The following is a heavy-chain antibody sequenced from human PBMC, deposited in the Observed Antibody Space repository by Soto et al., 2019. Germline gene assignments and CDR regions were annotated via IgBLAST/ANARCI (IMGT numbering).Heavy chain of an antibody. CDR1: GFTFSTYG. CDR3: AKAEYYGGNWYFDL. Sequence: EVQLLESGGGLVQPGGSLRLSCAASGFTFSTYGMNWVRQAPGKGLEWVSGITGSGASTYYADSVKGRFTISRDNSKNMLYLQMNSLRAEDTAVYYCAKAEYYGGNWYFDLWGRGTLVTVSS. D-gene: IGHD4-17*01. J-gene: IGHJ2*01. CDR2: ITGSGAST. V-gene: IGHV3-23*01.